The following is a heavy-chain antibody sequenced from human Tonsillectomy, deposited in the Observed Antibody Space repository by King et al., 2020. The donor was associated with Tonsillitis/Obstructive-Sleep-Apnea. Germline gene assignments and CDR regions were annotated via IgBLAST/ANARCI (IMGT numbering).Heavy chain of an antibody. Sequence: VQLVESGGGLVKPGGSLRLSCAASGFTFGSYSMNWVRQAPGKGLEWVSSISSSSSYINYADSVKGRFTISRDNAKNSLYLQMNSLRAEDTAVYYCARDSDDTFDIWGQGTMVTVSS. CDR2: ISSSSSYI. CDR1: GFTFGSYS. CDR3: ARDSDDTFDI. V-gene: IGHV3-21*01. J-gene: IGHJ3*02.